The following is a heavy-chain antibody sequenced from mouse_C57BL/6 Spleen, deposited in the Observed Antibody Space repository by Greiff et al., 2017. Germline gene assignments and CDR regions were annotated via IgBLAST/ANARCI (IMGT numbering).Heavy chain of an antibody. D-gene: IGHD2-4*01. CDR1: GYTFTSYW. V-gene: IGHV1-72*01. J-gene: IGHJ4*01. Sequence: VQLQQPGAELVKPGASVQLSCKASGYTFTSYWMHWVKQRPGRGLEWIGRIDPNSGGTKYNEKFKSKATLTVDKPSSTAYMQLSSLTSEDSAVYYCARGDYHYAMDYWGQGTSVTVSS. CDR2: IDPNSGGT. CDR3: ARGDYHYAMDY.